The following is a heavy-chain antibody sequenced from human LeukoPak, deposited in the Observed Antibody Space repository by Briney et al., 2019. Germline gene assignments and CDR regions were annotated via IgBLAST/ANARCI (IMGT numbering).Heavy chain of an antibody. V-gene: IGHV3-7*01. D-gene: IGHD6-13*01. CDR2: IKQDGSEK. CDR3: ARGEQQLSDLGHPFDY. J-gene: IGHJ4*02. CDR1: GFTFSSYW. Sequence: PGGSLRLSCAASGFTFSSYWMSWVRQAPGKGLEWVANIKQDGSEKYYVDSVKGRFTISRDNAKNSLYLQMNSLRAEDTAVYYCARGEQQLSDLGHPFDYWGRGTLVTVSS.